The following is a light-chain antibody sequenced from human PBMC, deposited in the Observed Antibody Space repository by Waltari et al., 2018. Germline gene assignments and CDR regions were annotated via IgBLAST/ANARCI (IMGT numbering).Light chain of an antibody. CDR1: QSVCSN. Sequence: EIVMTQSPATLSVSLGERATLSCRASQSVCSNYLAWSQQTPGQAPRLLISSASTRSTFVPARFSGSGSGTEFTLTIIILQSEDFAIYYCQQYNNWPWTFGQGTKVEI. V-gene: IGKV3-15*01. CDR3: QQYNNWPWT. CDR2: SAS. J-gene: IGKJ1*01.